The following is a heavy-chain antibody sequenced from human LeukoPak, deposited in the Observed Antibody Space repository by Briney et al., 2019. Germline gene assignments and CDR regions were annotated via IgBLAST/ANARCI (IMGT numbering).Heavy chain of an antibody. V-gene: IGHV4-59*01. Sequence: SETLSLTCTVSGGSISSYYWNWIRQPPGKGLEWIGYIYYSGTTNYNPSLKSRVTISVDTSKNQFSLKLSSVTAADTAVYYCARGVNKPEPKFGYWGQGTLATSSS. J-gene: IGHJ4*02. D-gene: IGHD2-2*01. CDR3: ARGVNKPEPKFGY. CDR1: GGSISSYY. CDR2: IYYSGTT.